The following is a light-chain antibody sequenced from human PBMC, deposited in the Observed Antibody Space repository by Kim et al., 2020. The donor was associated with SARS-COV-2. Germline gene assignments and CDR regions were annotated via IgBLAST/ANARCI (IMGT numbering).Light chain of an antibody. Sequence: QSALTQPRSVSGSPGQSVTLSCTGTNNDIGRYNYVSWYQLHPGKAPKLIIYDVTRRPSGVPHRFSGSKSADTASLTISGLQTEDEADYYCCSYAGSDRFVVFGGGTKLTVL. J-gene: IGLJ2*01. CDR3: CSYAGSDRFVV. V-gene: IGLV2-11*01. CDR2: DVT. CDR1: NNDIGRYNY.